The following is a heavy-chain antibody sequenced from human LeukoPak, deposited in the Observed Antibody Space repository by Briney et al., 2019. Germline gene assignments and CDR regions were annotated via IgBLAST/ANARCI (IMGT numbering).Heavy chain of an antibody. J-gene: IGHJ4*02. D-gene: IGHD3-10*01. CDR1: GYTFTDYY. Sequence: GASVKVSCKPSGYTFTDYYMHWVRQAPGQGLEWMGWINPNSGGTNYAQKFQGRVTMTRDTSISTAYMELSRLRSDDTAVYYCARDGYGSGGYYQDYWGQGTLVTVSS. CDR2: INPNSGGT. CDR3: ARDGYGSGGYYQDY. V-gene: IGHV1-2*02.